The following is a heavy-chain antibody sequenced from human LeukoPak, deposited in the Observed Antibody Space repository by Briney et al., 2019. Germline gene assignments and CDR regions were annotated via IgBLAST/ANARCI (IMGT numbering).Heavy chain of an antibody. D-gene: IGHD4/OR15-4a*01. CDR3: AKDLTANDFDY. CDR2: ISIGGDTT. Sequence: GGSLRLSCAASGFTFSSHGMCWVRQAPGRGLEWVSSISIGGDTTYSDSVKGRFTISRDNSKNTLYLQMNSLRAEDTAVYYCAKDLTANDFDYWGQGTLVTVSS. V-gene: IGHV3-23*01. J-gene: IGHJ4*02. CDR1: GFTFSSHG.